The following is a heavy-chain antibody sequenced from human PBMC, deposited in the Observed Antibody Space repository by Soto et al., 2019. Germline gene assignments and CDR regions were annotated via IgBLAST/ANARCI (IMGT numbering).Heavy chain of an antibody. V-gene: IGHV3-9*01. CDR1: GFTFDDYA. CDR2: ISWNSGSI. D-gene: IGHD6-19*01. Sequence: GGSLRLSCAASGFTFDDYAMHWVRQAPGKGLEWVSGISWNSGSIGYADSVKGRFTISRDNAKNSLYLQMNSLRAEDTALYYCAKGGYSSGWYVGYYMDVWGKGTTVTVSS. CDR3: AKGGYSSGWYVGYYMDV. J-gene: IGHJ6*03.